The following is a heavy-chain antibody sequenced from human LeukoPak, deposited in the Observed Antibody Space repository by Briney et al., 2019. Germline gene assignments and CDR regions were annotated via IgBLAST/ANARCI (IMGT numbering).Heavy chain of an antibody. J-gene: IGHJ4*02. D-gene: IGHD3-10*01. CDR3: AKGGGSYGSGSYYYFDY. V-gene: IGHV3-23*01. CDR2: ISGSGGST. Sequence: GGSLRLSCAASGFTFSSYAMSWVREARGKGLEWVSAISGSGGSTYYADSVRGRFTISRDNSKNTLYLQMNSLRAEDTPVYYVAKGGGSYGSGSYYYFDYWGQGTLVTVSS. CDR1: GFTFSSYA.